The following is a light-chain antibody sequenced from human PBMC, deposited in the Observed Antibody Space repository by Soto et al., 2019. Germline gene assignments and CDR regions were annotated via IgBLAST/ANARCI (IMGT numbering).Light chain of an antibody. CDR1: QSASSY. V-gene: IGKV3-11*01. J-gene: IGKJ4*01. Sequence: EIVLTQSPSTLSLSPGERATLSCRASQSASSYLAWYQQKPGQAPRLLIYDASNRATGIPARFSGSGSGTDFTLTISSLEPEDFAVYYCQQRSSWPRALTFGGGTKVDIK. CDR3: QQRSSWPRALT. CDR2: DAS.